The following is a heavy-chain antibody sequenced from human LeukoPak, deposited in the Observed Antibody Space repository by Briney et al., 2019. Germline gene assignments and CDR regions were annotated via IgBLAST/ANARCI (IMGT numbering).Heavy chain of an antibody. D-gene: IGHD4-23*01. J-gene: IGHJ4*02. V-gene: IGHV3-53*01. CDR3: ARRAGGYSHPYDY. CDR2: IYSGGST. Sequence: PGGSLRLSCAVSGFTVSDNYMSWVRQAPGKGLEWVSLIYSGGSTYYADSVKGRFTISRDNSKNTLYLHMNGLRAEDTAVYCCARRAGGYSHPYDYWGQGTLVTVSS. CDR1: GFTVSDNY.